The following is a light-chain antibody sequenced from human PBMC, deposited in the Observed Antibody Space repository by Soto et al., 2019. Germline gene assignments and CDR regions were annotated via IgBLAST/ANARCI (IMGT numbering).Light chain of an antibody. J-gene: IGKJ4*01. CDR3: QHYANLPLT. Sequence: DIQMTQSPSSLSASVGDRVTITCQASHDITIYLNWYQQRPGKAPKLLIYDASNLEAGVPSRFSGSGSGTDFTFTINSPQPEDIATYYCQHYANLPLTFGGGTKVEIK. CDR1: HDITIY. CDR2: DAS. V-gene: IGKV1-33*01.